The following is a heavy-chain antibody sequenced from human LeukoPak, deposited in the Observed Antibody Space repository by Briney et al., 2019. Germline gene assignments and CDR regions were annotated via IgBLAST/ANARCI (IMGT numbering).Heavy chain of an antibody. J-gene: IGHJ6*02. V-gene: IGHV1-8*01. CDR1: GYTFTSYD. Sequence: GASVKVSCKASGYTFTSYDINWVRQATGQGLEWMGWMNPNSGNTGYAQKFQGWVTMTRDTSISTAYMELSRLRSDDTAVYYCARGAVTTRYYYYYGMDVWGQGTTVTVSS. CDR3: ARGAVTTRYYYYYGMDV. D-gene: IGHD4-17*01. CDR2: MNPNSGNT.